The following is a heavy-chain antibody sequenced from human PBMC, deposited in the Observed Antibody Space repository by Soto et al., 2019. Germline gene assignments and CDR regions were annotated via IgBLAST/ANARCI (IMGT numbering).Heavy chain of an antibody. J-gene: IGHJ4*02. CDR2: VSSGGST. V-gene: IGHV3-23*01. CDR3: AKRRGAGGHFDY. D-gene: IGHD2-15*01. Sequence: GGSLRLSCAASGFTFTRYAMGWVRQAPGKGLEWVSVVSSGGSTYYADSVTGRFTVSRDNSKNTLSLQMNSLRAEDTAVYYCAKRRGAGGHFDYWGQGALVTVSS. CDR1: GFTFTRYA.